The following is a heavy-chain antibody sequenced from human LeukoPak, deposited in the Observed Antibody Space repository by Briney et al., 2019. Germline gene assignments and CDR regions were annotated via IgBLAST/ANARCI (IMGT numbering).Heavy chain of an antibody. CDR3: ARRSSSWHFDY. J-gene: IGHJ4*02. CDR2: ISTSGSTI. D-gene: IGHD6-13*01. Sequence: GGSLRLSCAASGFTFSSYSMNWVRQAPGKGLEWVSYISTSGSTIYYADSVKGRFTISRDNAKNSLYLQMNSLRVEDTAVYYCARRSSSWHFDYWGQGTLVTVSS. V-gene: IGHV3-48*04. CDR1: GFTFSSYS.